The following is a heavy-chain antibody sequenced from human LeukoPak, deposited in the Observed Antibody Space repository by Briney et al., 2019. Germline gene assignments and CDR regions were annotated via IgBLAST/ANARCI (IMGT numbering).Heavy chain of an antibody. V-gene: IGHV1-2*06. CDR3: AREFNNNWPFDY. D-gene: IGHD1-1*01. J-gene: IGHJ4*02. Sequence: ASVKVSCKASGYTFTGYFMHWLRQAPGQGLEWMGRINPNSGGTDYAQKFQGRVTMTRDTSINTAYMELSRLSSDDTAVYYCAREFNNNWPFDYWGQGTLVTVSS. CDR1: GYTFTGYF. CDR2: INPNSGGT.